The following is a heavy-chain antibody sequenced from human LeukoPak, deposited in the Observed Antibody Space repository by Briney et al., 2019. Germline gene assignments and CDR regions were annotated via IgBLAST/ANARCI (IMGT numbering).Heavy chain of an antibody. CDR3: AKDLSPRENYYDSSGYLGAFDI. D-gene: IGHD3-22*01. Sequence: PGGSLRLSCAVSGFTFSSYGMHWVRQAPGKGLEWAAVISYDGGNKYYADSVKGRFTISRDNSKNTLYLQMNSLRAEDTAVYYCAKDLSPRENYYDSSGYLGAFDIWGQGTMVTVSS. J-gene: IGHJ3*02. V-gene: IGHV3-30*18. CDR1: GFTFSSYG. CDR2: ISYDGGNK.